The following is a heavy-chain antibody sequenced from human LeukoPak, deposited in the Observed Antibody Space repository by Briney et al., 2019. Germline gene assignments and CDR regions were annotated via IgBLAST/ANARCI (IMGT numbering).Heavy chain of an antibody. V-gene: IGHV3-74*01. Sequence: GGSLRLSCAASGYTFSTYWMHWVRQGPGEGLVWVSRINEDGSSTSYAESVRGRFTISRDNAKNTLYLQMNSLRAEDTAVYYCARDRGYSGPGPSDYWGQGTLVTVSS. D-gene: IGHD5-12*01. CDR1: GYTFSTYW. J-gene: IGHJ4*02. CDR2: INEDGSST. CDR3: ARDRGYSGPGPSDY.